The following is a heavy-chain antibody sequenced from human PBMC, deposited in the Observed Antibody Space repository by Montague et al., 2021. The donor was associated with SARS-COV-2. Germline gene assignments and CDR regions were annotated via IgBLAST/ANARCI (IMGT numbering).Heavy chain of an antibody. CDR2: TIHGGGT. J-gene: IGHJ6*02. V-gene: IGHV4-34*01. Sequence: SETLSLTCAVYGGSFRGDYWSWIRQPPGKGLEWIGETIHGGGTTYNPTLRSRATISVDTSQNEFSLKLSSVTAADTAVYFCARGARSSWYTCGMDVWGQGTTVTVSS. CDR1: GGSFRGDY. CDR3: ARGARSSWYTCGMDV. D-gene: IGHD6-13*01.